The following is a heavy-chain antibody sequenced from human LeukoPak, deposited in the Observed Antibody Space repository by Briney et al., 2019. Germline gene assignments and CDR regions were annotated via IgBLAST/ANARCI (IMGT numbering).Heavy chain of an antibody. CDR1: GYTFTSYG. D-gene: IGHD3-10*01. Sequence: ASVKASCKASGYTFTSYGISWVRQAPGQGLEWMGWISAYNGNTNYAQKLQGRVTMTTDTSTSTAYMELRSLRSDDTAVYYCARIPMVRGVKGWFDPWGQGTLVTVSS. V-gene: IGHV1-18*01. J-gene: IGHJ5*02. CDR2: ISAYNGNT. CDR3: ARIPMVRGVKGWFDP.